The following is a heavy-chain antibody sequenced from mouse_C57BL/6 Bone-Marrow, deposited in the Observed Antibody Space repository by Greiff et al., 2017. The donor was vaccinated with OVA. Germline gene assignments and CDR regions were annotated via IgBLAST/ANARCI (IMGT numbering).Heavy chain of an antibody. J-gene: IGHJ4*01. CDR1: GFTFSDYG. Sequence: EVQGVESGGGLVQPGGSLKLSCAASGFTFSDYGMAWVRQAPRKGPEWVAFISNLAYSIYYADTVTGRFTLSRENAKNTLYLEMSSLRSEDTAMYYCARLDYYYGSSYAMDYWGQGTSVTVSS. CDR2: ISNLAYSI. D-gene: IGHD1-1*01. CDR3: ARLDYYYGSSYAMDY. V-gene: IGHV5-15*01.